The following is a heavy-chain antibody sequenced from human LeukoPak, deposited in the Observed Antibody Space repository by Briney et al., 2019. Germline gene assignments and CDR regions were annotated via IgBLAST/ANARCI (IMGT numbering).Heavy chain of an antibody. Sequence: PGGSLRLSCAASGFTVSSNYMSWVRQAPGKGLEWVSGISYSSGSIGYVDSVKGRFTISRDNAKNSLYLQMNSLRVEDTALYYCAKDRGGSSELGDAFDVWGQGTMVRVSS. CDR3: AKDRGGSSELGDAFDV. J-gene: IGHJ3*01. V-gene: IGHV3-9*01. D-gene: IGHD1-26*01. CDR1: GFTVSSNY. CDR2: ISYSSGSI.